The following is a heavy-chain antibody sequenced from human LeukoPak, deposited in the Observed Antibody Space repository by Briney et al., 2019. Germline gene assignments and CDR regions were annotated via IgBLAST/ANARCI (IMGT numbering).Heavy chain of an antibody. CDR1: GGTFSSYA. J-gene: IGHJ3*02. D-gene: IGHD6-19*01. CDR2: IIPIFGTA. Sequence: SVKVSCKASGGTFSSYAISWVRQAPGQGLEWMGGIIPIFGTANYAQKFQGRVTITADESTSTAYMELSSLRSEDTAVYYCARDWIGSGWYTGLPYAFDIWGQGTMVTVSS. CDR3: ARDWIGSGWYTGLPYAFDI. V-gene: IGHV1-69*13.